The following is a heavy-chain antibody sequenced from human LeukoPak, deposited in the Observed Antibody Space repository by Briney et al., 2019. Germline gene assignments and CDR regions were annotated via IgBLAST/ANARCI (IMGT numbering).Heavy chain of an antibody. CDR3: ARGGGFFFGAQSYYQLSL. V-gene: IGHV1-8*01. D-gene: IGHD3-10*01. J-gene: IGHJ4*02. CDR1: GYTFTSYD. CDR2: MNPNSGKT. Sequence: GAAVKVSCKASGYTFTSYDIHWVRQDPGRGLDYLGWMNPNSGKTGYTQKFQGRFSMTRDTSISTAYLELNSLTSEDTAVYYCARGGGFFFGAQSYYQLSLWGQGTLVTVSS.